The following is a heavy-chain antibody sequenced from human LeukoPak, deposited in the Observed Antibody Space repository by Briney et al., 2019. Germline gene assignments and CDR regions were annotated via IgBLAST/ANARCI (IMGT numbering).Heavy chain of an antibody. Sequence: PGGSLRLSCADSGFTFSNYALHWVRQAPGKGLEWVAVISYDGSNKFYADSVRGRFTISRDNSKNTLFLQMNSLRPEDTAVYYCARGPDYDILADYFDYWGQGTLVTVSS. D-gene: IGHD3-9*01. J-gene: IGHJ4*02. CDR2: ISYDGSNK. CDR1: GFTFSNYA. V-gene: IGHV3-30*04. CDR3: ARGPDYDILADYFDY.